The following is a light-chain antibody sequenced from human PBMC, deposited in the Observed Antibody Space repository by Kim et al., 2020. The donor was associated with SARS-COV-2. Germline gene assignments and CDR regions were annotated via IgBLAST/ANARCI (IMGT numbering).Light chain of an antibody. J-gene: IGKJ1*01. CDR2: AAS. CDR1: QSVSSNY. V-gene: IGKV3-20*01. CDR3: QQYGTSPVT. Sequence: CPGERATLSCRSSQSVSSNYFAWYQQKPGQAPRLLIYAASSRATGIPDRFSGSGSGTDFTLTISRLEAEDLAVYYCQQYGTSPVTFGQGTKVDIK.